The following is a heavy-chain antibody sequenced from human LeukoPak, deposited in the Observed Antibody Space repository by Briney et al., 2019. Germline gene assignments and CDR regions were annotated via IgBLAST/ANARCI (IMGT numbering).Heavy chain of an antibody. J-gene: IGHJ4*02. V-gene: IGHV3-30-3*01. Sequence: PGRSLRLSCAASGFTFSSYAMHWVRQAPGKGLEWVAVMSYDGSNKYYADSVKGRFTISRDNSKNTLYLQMNSLRAEDTAVYYCARADGSGSYLLRDYWGQGTLVTVSS. CDR3: ARADGSGSYLLRDY. D-gene: IGHD1-26*01. CDR2: MSYDGSNK. CDR1: GFTFSSYA.